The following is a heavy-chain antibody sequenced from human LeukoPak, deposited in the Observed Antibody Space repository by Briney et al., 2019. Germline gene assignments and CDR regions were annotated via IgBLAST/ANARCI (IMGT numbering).Heavy chain of an antibody. CDR1: GFTFSSYA. V-gene: IGHV3-23*01. J-gene: IGHJ4*02. Sequence: GGSLRLSCAASGFTFSSYAMSWVRQAPGKGLEWVSAISCSGGSTYYADSVKGRFTISRDNSKNTLYLQMNSLRAEDTAVYYCARDGDLTYSGSYLNFDYWGQGTLVTVSS. CDR2: ISCSGGST. CDR3: ARDGDLTYSGSYLNFDY. D-gene: IGHD1-26*01.